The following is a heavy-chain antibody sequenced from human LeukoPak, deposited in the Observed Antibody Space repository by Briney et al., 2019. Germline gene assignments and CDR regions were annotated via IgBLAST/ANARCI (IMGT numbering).Heavy chain of an antibody. CDR1: GGSISSYY. Sequence: SETLSLTCTVSGGSISSYYWSWIRQPPGKGLEWIGYIYYSGSTNYNPSLKSRVTISVDKSKNQFSLKLSSVTAADTAVYYCARATMVRGVSNFDYWGQGTLVTVSS. CDR2: IYYSGST. J-gene: IGHJ4*02. CDR3: ARATMVRGVSNFDY. V-gene: IGHV4-59*12. D-gene: IGHD3-10*01.